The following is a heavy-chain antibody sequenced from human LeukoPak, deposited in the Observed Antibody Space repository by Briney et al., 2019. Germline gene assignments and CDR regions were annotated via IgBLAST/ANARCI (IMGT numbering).Heavy chain of an antibody. V-gene: IGHV4-59*08. CDR2: IYHSGTT. Sequence: SETLSLTCTVSNGSISTYYWSWIRQPLGKGLEWIGHIYHSGTTIYNPTLKSRVTMSVDTSKNQFSLHLTSVTAADAAVHFCSRHSCGSGSYALWGRGTLVTVSS. CDR1: NGSISTYY. CDR3: SRHSCGSGSYAL. D-gene: IGHD6-19*01. J-gene: IGHJ2*01.